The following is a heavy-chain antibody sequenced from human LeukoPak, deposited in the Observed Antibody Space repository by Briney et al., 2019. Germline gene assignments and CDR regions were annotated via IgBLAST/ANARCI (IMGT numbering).Heavy chain of an antibody. CDR3: AKDRSIAVADEPSYYFDY. Sequence: GGSLRLSCAASGFTFSSYGMHWVRQAPGKGLEWVAFIRYDGSTKYYADSVKGRFTISSDNSKNTLDLQMNSLRAEDTAVYYCAKDRSIAVADEPSYYFDYWGQGTLVTVSS. CDR2: IRYDGSTK. V-gene: IGHV3-30*02. CDR1: GFTFSSYG. J-gene: IGHJ4*02. D-gene: IGHD6-19*01.